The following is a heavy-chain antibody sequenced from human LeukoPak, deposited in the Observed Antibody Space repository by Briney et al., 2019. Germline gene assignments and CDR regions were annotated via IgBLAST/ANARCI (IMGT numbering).Heavy chain of an antibody. J-gene: IGHJ4*02. CDR1: GFTFSGSA. D-gene: IGHD4-17*01. CDR3: TKPGGTTVTTLKYDDY. CDR2: IRSKANNYAT. V-gene: IGHV3-73*01. Sequence: PGGSLRLSCAASGFTFSGSAMHWVRQASGKGLEWVGHIRSKANNYATAYAESVKGRFTISRDDSKNTAYLQMNSLKTEDTAVYYCTKPGGTTVTTLKYDDYWGQGTLVTVSS.